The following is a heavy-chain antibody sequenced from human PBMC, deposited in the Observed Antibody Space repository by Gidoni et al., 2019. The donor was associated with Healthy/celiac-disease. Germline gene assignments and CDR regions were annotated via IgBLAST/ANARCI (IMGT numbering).Heavy chain of an antibody. Sequence: QGQLQESGPGLGKPSETLSLTCTDTGGSITSYYWRWIRQPPGKGLEWIGYNYYSGSTNYNPSLNSRVTLSVVTSKNQFSLKLSSVTAADTGVYYCARHGADYYGSGSYLPAYWGQGPLVTVSS. CDR3: ARHGADYYGSGSYLPAY. CDR1: GGSITSYY. D-gene: IGHD3-10*01. J-gene: IGHJ4*02. V-gene: IGHV4-59*08. CDR2: NYYSGST.